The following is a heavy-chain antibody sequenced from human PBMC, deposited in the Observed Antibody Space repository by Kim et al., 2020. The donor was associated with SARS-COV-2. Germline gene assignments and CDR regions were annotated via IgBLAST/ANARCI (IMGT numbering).Heavy chain of an antibody. Sequence: SETLSLTCTVSGGSISSSSYYWGWIRQPPGKGMEWIGSIYYSGSTYYNPSLKSRVTISVDTSKNPFSLKLSSVTAADTAAYYCARLRLIAAVVLTRGSGPSPFFDYWGQGTLVTVSS. J-gene: IGHJ4*02. V-gene: IGHV4-39*01. CDR2: IYYSGST. CDR1: GGSISSSSYY. CDR3: ARLRLIAAVVLTRGSGPSPFFDY. D-gene: IGHD6-13*01.